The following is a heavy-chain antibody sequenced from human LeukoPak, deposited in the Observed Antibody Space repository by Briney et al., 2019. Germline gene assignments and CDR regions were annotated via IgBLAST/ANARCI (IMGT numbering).Heavy chain of an antibody. CDR1: GFTFSSYW. D-gene: IGHD6-6*01. CDR2: INTDGGIT. V-gene: IGHV3-74*01. CDR3: ARGPYSSSVSFDF. J-gene: IGHJ4*02. Sequence: GGSPRLSCEVSGFTFSSYWMHWVRQAPGKGLVWVSRINTDGGITNYADSVKGRLTISRDNAKNTLYLQMNSLRAEDTAVYYCARGPYSSSVSFDFWGQGTLVTVSS.